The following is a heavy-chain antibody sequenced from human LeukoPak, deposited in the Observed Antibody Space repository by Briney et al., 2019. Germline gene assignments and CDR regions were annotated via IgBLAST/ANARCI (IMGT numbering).Heavy chain of an antibody. Sequence: GSLRLSCAASGFTFSTYGMSWVRQAPGKGLEWIGEIYHSGSTNYNPSLKSRVTISVDKSKNQFSLKLSSVTAADTAVYYCARARIMVYAIWDWGQGTLVTVSS. CDR3: ARARIMVYAIWD. D-gene: IGHD2-8*01. J-gene: IGHJ4*02. CDR1: GFTFSTYGM. CDR2: IYHSGST. V-gene: IGHV4-4*02.